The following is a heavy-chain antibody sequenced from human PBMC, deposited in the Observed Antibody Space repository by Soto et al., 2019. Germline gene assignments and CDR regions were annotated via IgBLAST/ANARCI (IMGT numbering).Heavy chain of an antibody. CDR2: IYYSGST. CDR1: GGSISSGDYY. Sequence: SETLSLTCTVSGGSISSGDYYWSWIRQPPGKGLEWIGYIYYSGSTYYNPSLKSRVTISVDTSKNQFSLKLSSVTAADTAVYYCARDFRGIVGGGYYYYYGMDVWGQGTTVTVSS. V-gene: IGHV4-30-4*01. J-gene: IGHJ6*02. CDR3: ARDFRGIVGGGYYYYYGMDV. D-gene: IGHD3-16*01.